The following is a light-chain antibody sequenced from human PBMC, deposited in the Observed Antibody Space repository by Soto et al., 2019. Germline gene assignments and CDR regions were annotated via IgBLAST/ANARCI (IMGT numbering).Light chain of an antibody. CDR1: QSVSSY. CDR3: QQRGNWTPYT. J-gene: IGKJ2*01. CDR2: DAS. Sequence: IVLTQSPATLSLSPGERATLSCRASQSVSSYLAWYQQKPGQAPRLLIYDASNRATGIPARFSGSGSGTDVTLNISSLEPEDFAVYYCQQRGNWTPYTFGQGTKLEIK. V-gene: IGKV3-11*01.